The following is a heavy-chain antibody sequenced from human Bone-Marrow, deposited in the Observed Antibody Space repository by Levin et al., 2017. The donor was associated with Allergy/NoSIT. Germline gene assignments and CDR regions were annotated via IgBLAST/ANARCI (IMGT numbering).Heavy chain of an antibody. CDR1: GFTFDDYA. D-gene: IGHD3-10*01. V-gene: IGHV3-9*01. CDR2: ISWNSGTI. J-gene: IGHJ3*02. Sequence: GGSLRLSCAVSGFTFDDYAMHWVRQAPGKGLEWVSGISWNSGTIGYADSVKGRFTISRDNTKNSLYLQMNSLRAEDTALYYCAKDNHAGGGLDAFDIWGQGTMVTVS. CDR3: AKDNHAGGGLDAFDI.